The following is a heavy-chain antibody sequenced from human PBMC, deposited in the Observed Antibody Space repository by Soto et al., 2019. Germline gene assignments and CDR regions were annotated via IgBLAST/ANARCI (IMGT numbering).Heavy chain of an antibody. V-gene: IGHV3-30*18. D-gene: IGHD1-7*01. CDR2: ISYEGNEK. CDR3: AKEGALSDWTYGDY. CDR1: GFTFSTYG. Sequence: QVQLVESGGGVVQPGRSLRLSCAASGFTFSTYGMHWVRQAPGKGLEWVAVISYEGNEKHYADSVKGRFTISRDNSKDTLSLQMNSLRAEDTAVYYCAKEGALSDWTYGDYWGQGTLVTVSS. J-gene: IGHJ4*02.